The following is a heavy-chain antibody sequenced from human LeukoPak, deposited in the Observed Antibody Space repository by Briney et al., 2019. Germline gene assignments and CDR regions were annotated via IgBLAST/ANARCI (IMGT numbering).Heavy chain of an antibody. D-gene: IGHD1-1*01. CDR2: AYHSGST. V-gene: IGHV4-38-2*02. J-gene: IGHJ4*02. CDR3: AREGTALGYFDY. Sequence: SETLSLTCTVSDYSITSGYYWGWIRQPPGKGLEWIGSAYHSGSTFYNPSLKSRVTISVDTSKNQFSLKLSSVIAADTAVYYCAREGTALGYFDYWGQGTLVTVSS. CDR1: DYSITSGYY.